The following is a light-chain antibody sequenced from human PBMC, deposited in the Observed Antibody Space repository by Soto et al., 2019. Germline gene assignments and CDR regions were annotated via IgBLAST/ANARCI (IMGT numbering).Light chain of an antibody. CDR1: YSNIGSND. J-gene: IGLJ3*02. V-gene: IGLV1-44*01. Sequence: QCVLSQPPSAYGSPGQRVTISCSGSYSNIGSNDVNWYQQFPGTAPRLLIYNNRQRPSGVPDRFSGSKSGTSASLAISGLQSEDEGDYYCAAWDDSLKGFWVFGGGTKLTVL. CDR2: NNR. CDR3: AAWDDSLKGFWV.